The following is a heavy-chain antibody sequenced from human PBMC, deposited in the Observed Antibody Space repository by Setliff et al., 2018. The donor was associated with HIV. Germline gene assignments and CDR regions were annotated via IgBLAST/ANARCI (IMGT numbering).Heavy chain of an antibody. Sequence: PSETLSLTCAVYGESFSGYFWSWIRQSPGTGLEWIGEINHSGSANNNPSLKSRVTISVDTSKNQFSLKLSSVTAADTALYYCARGRGLVIAARSFDYWGQGTLVTVSS. J-gene: IGHJ4*02. CDR3: ARGRGLVIAARSFDY. V-gene: IGHV4-34*01. CDR1: GESFSGYF. D-gene: IGHD6-6*01. CDR2: INHSGSA.